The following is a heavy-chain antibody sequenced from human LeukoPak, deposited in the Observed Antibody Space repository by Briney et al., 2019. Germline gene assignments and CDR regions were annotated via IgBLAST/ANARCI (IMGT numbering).Heavy chain of an antibody. V-gene: IGHV4-59*12. J-gene: IGHJ4*02. Sequence: SETLSLTCTVSGGSISSYYWSWIRQPPGKGLKWIGNIYYSGYTTYSPSLRSRVTISVDTSKNQFSLKLSSVTAADTAVYYCARKDGYNWGPFDYWGQGTLVTVSS. CDR3: ARKDGYNWGPFDY. CDR2: IYYSGYT. CDR1: GGSISSYY. D-gene: IGHD5-24*01.